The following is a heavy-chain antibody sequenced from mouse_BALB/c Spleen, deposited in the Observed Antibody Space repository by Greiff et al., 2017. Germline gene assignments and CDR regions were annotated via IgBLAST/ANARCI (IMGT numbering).Heavy chain of an antibody. V-gene: IGHV1-5*01. CDR3: TRSGLGLGAY. J-gene: IGHJ2*01. CDR2: IYPGNSDT. D-gene: IGHD4-1*01. CDR1: GYSFTSYW. Sequence: VQLQQSGAELVKPGASVKLSCKASGYSFTSYWMHWVKQRPGQGLEWIGAIYPGNSDTSYNQKFKGKAKLTAVTSASTAYMELSSLTNEDSAVYYCTRSGLGLGAYWGQGTTLTVSS.